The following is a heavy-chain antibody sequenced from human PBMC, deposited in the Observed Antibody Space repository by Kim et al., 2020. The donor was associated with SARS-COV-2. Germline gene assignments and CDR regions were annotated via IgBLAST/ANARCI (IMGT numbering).Heavy chain of an antibody. D-gene: IGHD6-13*01. CDR1: GGTFSSYA. CDR2: IIPIFGTA. Sequence: SVKVSCKASGGTFSSYAISWVRQAPGQGLEWMGGIIPIFGTANYAQKFQVRVTITADESTSTAYMELSSLRSEDTAVYYCAISFVPMGIIDYWGQGTLVTVSS. V-gene: IGHV1-69*13. CDR3: AISFVPMGIIDY. J-gene: IGHJ4*02.